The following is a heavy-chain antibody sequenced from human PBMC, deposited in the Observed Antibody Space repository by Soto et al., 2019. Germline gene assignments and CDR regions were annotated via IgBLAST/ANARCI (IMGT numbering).Heavy chain of an antibody. CDR3: ARLETEYCSGGSCYSVPSPFDY. CDR1: GYSISSGYY. V-gene: IGHV4-38-2*01. CDR2: IYHSGST. Sequence: SETLSLTCAVSGYSISSGYYWGWIRQPPGKGLEWIGSIYHSGSTYYNPSLKSRVTISVDTSKNQFSLKLSSVTAADTAVYYCARLETEYCSGGSCYSVPSPFDYWGQGTLVTVSS. D-gene: IGHD2-15*01. J-gene: IGHJ4*02.